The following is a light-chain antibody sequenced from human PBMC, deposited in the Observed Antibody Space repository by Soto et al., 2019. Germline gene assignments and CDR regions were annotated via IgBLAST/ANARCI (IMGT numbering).Light chain of an antibody. CDR2: NES. CDR1: YSNIGTNT. Sequence: QSVLTQPPSASGTPGQRVTISCSGSYSNIGTNTVNWYQQLPGAAPKLLIYNESQRPSGVPDRFSGSKPGTSASLAIGGLQSEDEADYYCAAWDGSLNFVLFGGGTKVTVL. J-gene: IGLJ3*02. CDR3: AAWDGSLNFVL. V-gene: IGLV1-44*01.